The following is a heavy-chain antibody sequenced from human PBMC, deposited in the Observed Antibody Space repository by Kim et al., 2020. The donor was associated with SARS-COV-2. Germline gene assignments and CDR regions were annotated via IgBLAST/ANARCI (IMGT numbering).Heavy chain of an antibody. Sequence: RFTISRDNSKNTLYLQMNSLRAEDTAVYYCAKDPAFRIAVAGSYYGMDVWGQGTTVTVSS. CDR3: AKDPAFRIAVAGSYYGMDV. J-gene: IGHJ6*02. V-gene: IGHV3-23*01. D-gene: IGHD6-19*01.